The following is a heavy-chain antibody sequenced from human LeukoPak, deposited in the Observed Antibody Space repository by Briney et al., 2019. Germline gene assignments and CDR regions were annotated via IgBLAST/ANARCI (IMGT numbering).Heavy chain of an antibody. V-gene: IGHV4-39*01. D-gene: IGHD3-22*01. CDR1: GGSISSSSYY. CDR3: ARQGKCTDSSGYYYFDY. CDR2: IYYSGST. J-gene: IGHJ4*02. Sequence: PSETLSLTCTVSGGSISSSSYYWGWIRQPPGKGLEWIGSIYYSGSTYYNPSLKSRVTISVDTSKNQFSLKLSSVTAADTAVYYCARQGKCTDSSGYYYFDYWGQGTLVTVSS.